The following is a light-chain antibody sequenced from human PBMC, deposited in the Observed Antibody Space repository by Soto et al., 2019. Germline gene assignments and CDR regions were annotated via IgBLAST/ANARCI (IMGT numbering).Light chain of an antibody. Sequence: EIVLTQSPATLSLSPGERATLSCWASQSVSSYLAWYQHKPGQAPRLLIYDASHRAAGIPARFSGSGFGTDFTLTISSLEPEDAAVYYCQQRSNWPPITFGQGTRLEIK. J-gene: IGKJ5*01. CDR2: DAS. V-gene: IGKV3-11*01. CDR3: QQRSNWPPIT. CDR1: QSVSSY.